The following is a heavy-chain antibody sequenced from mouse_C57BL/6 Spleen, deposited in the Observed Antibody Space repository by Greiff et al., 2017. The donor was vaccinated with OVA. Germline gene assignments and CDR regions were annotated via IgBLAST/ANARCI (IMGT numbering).Heavy chain of an antibody. CDR1: GYTFTSYW. CDR2: IYPGSGST. V-gene: IGHV1-55*01. Sequence: QVQLQQPGAELVKPGASVKMSCKASGYTFTSYWITWVKQRPGQGLEWIGDIYPGSGSTNYNEKFKSKATLTVDTSSSTAYMQLSSLTSEDSAVDYGARCTTVVATGAMDYWGQGTSVTVSS. CDR3: ARCTTVVATGAMDY. J-gene: IGHJ4*01. D-gene: IGHD1-1*01.